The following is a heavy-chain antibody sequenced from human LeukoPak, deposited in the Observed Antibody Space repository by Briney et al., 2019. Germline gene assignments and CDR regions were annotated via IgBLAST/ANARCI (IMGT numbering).Heavy chain of an antibody. CDR1: GGSISSGAYY. D-gene: IGHD4-17*01. CDR2: IHYSGRI. Sequence: SETLSLTCTVSGGSISSGAYYWSWIRQHPGKGLEWIGYIHYSGRISYNPSLKSRVTISVDTSKNQFSLKLSSVTAADTAVYYCATRRGGAYDYWGQGILVTVSS. J-gene: IGHJ4*02. CDR3: ATRRGGAYDY. V-gene: IGHV4-31*03.